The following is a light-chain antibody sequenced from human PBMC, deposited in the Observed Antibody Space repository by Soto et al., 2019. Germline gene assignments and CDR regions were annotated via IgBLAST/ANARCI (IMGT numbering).Light chain of an antibody. J-gene: IGLJ1*01. CDR2: EVS. CDR1: SSDVGSYNR. Sequence: QSALTQPPSVSGSPGQSVTISCTGTSSDVGSYNRVSWYQQPPGTAPKLMIYEVSNRPSGVPDRFSGSKSGNTASLTISGLQAEDEADYYCSSYTSSSIPYVFRTGTKLTVL. V-gene: IGLV2-18*02. CDR3: SSYTSSSIPYV.